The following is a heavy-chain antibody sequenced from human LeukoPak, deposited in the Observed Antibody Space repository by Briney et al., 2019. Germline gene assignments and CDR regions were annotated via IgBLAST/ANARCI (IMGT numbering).Heavy chain of an antibody. D-gene: IGHD1-14*01. V-gene: IGHV4-39*01. J-gene: IGHJ6*03. CDR2: IYFIGST. CDR3: ARHRRSRGLYYMDV. CDR1: GASISSESYY. Sequence: SETLSLTCTVAGASISSESYYWGWIRQPPGKRLEWIGSIYFIGSTYYNPSLKSRVTVSLDTPNNQFSLKLSSVTAADTAVYYCARHRRSRGLYYMDVWGKGTTVTISS.